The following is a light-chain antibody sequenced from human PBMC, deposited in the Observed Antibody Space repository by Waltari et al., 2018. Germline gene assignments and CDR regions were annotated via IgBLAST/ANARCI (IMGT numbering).Light chain of an antibody. CDR1: QSVSSY. Sequence: EIVLTQSPATLSLSPGERATLSCRASQSVSSYLAWYPQKPGKAPRLLIYDASNSATGIPARFGGSGSVTDFTLTISSLEPEDFAVYYCQQRINWPITFGGGTKVEIK. CDR3: QQRINWPIT. J-gene: IGKJ4*01. V-gene: IGKV3-11*01. CDR2: DAS.